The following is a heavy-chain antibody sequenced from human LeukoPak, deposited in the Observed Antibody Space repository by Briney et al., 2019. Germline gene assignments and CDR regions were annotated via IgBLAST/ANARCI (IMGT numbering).Heavy chain of an antibody. D-gene: IGHD6-19*01. CDR3: AKATHSSGWYSRYYYYYMDV. V-gene: IGHV3-48*01. J-gene: IGHJ6*03. CDR2: ISSSSSTI. Sequence: GGSLRLSCAASGFIFSSYSMNWVRQAPGKGLEWVSYISSSSSTIYYADSVKGRFTISRDNSKNTLYLQMNSLRAEDTAVYYCAKATHSSGWYSRYYYYYMDVWGKGTTVTVS. CDR1: GFIFSSYS.